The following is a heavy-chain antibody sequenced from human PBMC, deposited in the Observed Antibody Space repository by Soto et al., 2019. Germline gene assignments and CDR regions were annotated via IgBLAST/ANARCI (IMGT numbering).Heavy chain of an antibody. CDR1: GYSTSSGYY. V-gene: IGHV4-38-2*01. J-gene: IGHJ5*02. CDR3: ARVQGRITIFGVVPPGDWFDP. D-gene: IGHD3-3*01. Sequence: NPSETLSLTCAVSGYSTSSGYYWGWIRQPPGKGLEWIGSIYHSGSTYYNPSLKSRVTISVDTSKNQFSLKLSSVTAADTAVYYCARVQGRITIFGVVPPGDWFDPWGQGTLVTVSS. CDR2: IYHSGST.